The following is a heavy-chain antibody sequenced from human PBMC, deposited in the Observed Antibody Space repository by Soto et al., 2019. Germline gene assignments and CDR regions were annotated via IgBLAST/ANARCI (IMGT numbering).Heavy chain of an antibody. Sequence: QVQLVQSGPEVRRPGSSVKVSCKASGGSFSDFAISWVRQAPGQGLEWMGGVIPIFGTPKYAQKFQGRITIIAEEHTNTAYMELSSLTSEDTAVYYCARDCRGGTCFPKWFDPWGQGTLVTVSS. CDR3: ARDCRGGTCFPKWFDP. V-gene: IGHV1-69*01. D-gene: IGHD2-15*01. CDR1: GGSFSDFA. J-gene: IGHJ5*02. CDR2: VIPIFGTP.